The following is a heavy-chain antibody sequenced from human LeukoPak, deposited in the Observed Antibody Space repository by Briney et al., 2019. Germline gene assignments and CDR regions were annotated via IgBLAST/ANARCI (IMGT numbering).Heavy chain of an antibody. J-gene: IGHJ5*02. D-gene: IGHD2-15*01. CDR2: IDYSGST. CDR3: ARDDRCSGDSCYYL. Sequence: SETLSLTCTVSGGSVSSGSYYWCWIRQPPGKGLEWIGHIDYSGSTRYNSSLKSRVTISVDTSKNQFSLKLNSVTAADTAIFYCARDDRCSGDSCYYLWGQGTLVTVSS. CDR1: GGSVSSGSYY. V-gene: IGHV4-61*01.